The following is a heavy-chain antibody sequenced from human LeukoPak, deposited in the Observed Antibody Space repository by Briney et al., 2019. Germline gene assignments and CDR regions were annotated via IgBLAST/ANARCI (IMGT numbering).Heavy chain of an antibody. D-gene: IGHD3-22*01. CDR1: GFTFNNNW. Sequence: PGGSLRLSCAASGFTFNNNWMSWVRQAPGKGLEWVANIKRDESGQYYLDSVKGRFTISRDNSKNTLYLQMNSLRAEDTAVYYCARDYYDSSGGFPGATGYPFDYWGQGTLVTVSS. V-gene: IGHV3-7*01. CDR3: ARDYYDSSGGFPGATGYPFDY. J-gene: IGHJ4*02. CDR2: IKRDESGQ.